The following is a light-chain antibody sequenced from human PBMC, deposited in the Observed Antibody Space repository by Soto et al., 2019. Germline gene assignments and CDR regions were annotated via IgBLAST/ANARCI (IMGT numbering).Light chain of an antibody. Sequence: DIQMTQSPSSVSASVGVRVTITCRASQDINNWLAWYQQKPGKAPKLLIYAASTLQSGVPSRFSGSGSGTDFTLTISSLQPEDFATYSCQQANSFQLTFGGGTRVEIK. J-gene: IGKJ4*01. CDR2: AAS. CDR3: QQANSFQLT. V-gene: IGKV1-12*01. CDR1: QDINNW.